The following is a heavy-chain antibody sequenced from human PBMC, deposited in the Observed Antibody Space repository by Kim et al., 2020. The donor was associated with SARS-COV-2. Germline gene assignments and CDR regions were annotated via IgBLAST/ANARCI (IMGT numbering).Heavy chain of an antibody. V-gene: IGHV5-51*01. D-gene: IGHD4-17*01. J-gene: IGHJ4*02. CDR3: ARQGDYVSGDAIDY. Sequence: SPSFQGQVTISADKSISTAYLQWSSLKASDTAMYYCARQGDYVSGDAIDYWGQGTLVTVSS.